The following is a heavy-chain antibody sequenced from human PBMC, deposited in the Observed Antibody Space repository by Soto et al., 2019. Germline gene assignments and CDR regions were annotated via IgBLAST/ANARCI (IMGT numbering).Heavy chain of an antibody. D-gene: IGHD1-26*01. Sequence: EASVKVSCKASGYTFTSYAMHWVRQAPGQRLEWMGWINAGNGNTKYSQKFQGRVTITRDTSASTAYMELSSLRSEDTAVYYCARARIVGATNGPFDYWGQGTLVTVSS. J-gene: IGHJ4*02. V-gene: IGHV1-3*01. CDR2: INAGNGNT. CDR3: ARARIVGATNGPFDY. CDR1: GYTFTSYA.